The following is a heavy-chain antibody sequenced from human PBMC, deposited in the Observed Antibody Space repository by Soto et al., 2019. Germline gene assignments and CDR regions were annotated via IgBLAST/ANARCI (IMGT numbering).Heavy chain of an antibody. CDR2: IYSGGRT. CDR3: AREAISSDYFDS. J-gene: IGHJ4*02. Sequence: EVQLVETGGGLIQPGGSLRLSCAASGFTVSSNYMSWVRQAPGQGLEWVSFIYSGGRTYYADSVKGRFTISRDNSKNTLYLQINSLRAEDTAVYYCAREAISSDYFDSWGQGTLVIVSS. V-gene: IGHV3-53*02. D-gene: IGHD3-22*01. CDR1: GFTVSSNY.